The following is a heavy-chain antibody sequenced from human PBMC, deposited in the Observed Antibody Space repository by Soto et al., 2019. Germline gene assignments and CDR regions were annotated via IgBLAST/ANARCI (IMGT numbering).Heavy chain of an antibody. J-gene: IGHJ4*02. CDR3: AKGVSSSAWSASDS. CDR1: GFTLSSYA. V-gene: IGHV3-23*01. Sequence: EVQLLESGGGLVQPGGSLRLSCAASGFTLSSYAMTWVRQAPGKGLEWVSVISASDNATYYADSVKGRLTISRDNSKNTLYLQLNSLRAEDTAVYYCAKGVSSSAWSASDSWGQGTLVTVSA. CDR2: ISASDNAT. D-gene: IGHD6-19*01.